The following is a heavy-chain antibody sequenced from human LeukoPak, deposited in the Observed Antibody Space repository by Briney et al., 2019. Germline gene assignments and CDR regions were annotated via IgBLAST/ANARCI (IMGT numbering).Heavy chain of an antibody. D-gene: IGHD5-18*01. Sequence: SETLSLTCTVSGGSISSYYWSLIRQPPGKGLEWIGYIYYSGSTNYNPSLKSRVTISVDTSKNQFSLKLSSVTAADTAVYYCARGRGYSYGYGAFYYYYMDVWGKGTTVTVSS. J-gene: IGHJ6*03. CDR3: ARGRGYSYGYGAFYYYYMDV. V-gene: IGHV4-59*01. CDR2: IYYSGST. CDR1: GGSISSYY.